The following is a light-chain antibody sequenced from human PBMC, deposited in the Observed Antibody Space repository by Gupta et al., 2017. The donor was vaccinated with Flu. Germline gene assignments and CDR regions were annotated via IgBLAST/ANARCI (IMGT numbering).Light chain of an antibody. Sequence: QSALTQPASVSGSPGQSITIPCTGTSSDVGGYNYVSWYQQHPGKAPKLMIYEVSNRPSGASNRFSGSKSGNTASLTISGLQAEDEADYYCSSYTSSSVVFGGGTKLTVL. CDR2: EVS. CDR3: SSYTSSSVV. CDR1: SSDVGGYNY. V-gene: IGLV2-14*01. J-gene: IGLJ2*01.